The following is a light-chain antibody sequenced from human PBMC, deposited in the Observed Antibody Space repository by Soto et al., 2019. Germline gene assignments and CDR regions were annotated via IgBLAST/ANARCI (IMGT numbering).Light chain of an antibody. CDR3: KTWGTGIVV. CDR1: SGHSSYA. J-gene: IGLJ2*01. V-gene: IGLV4-69*01. CDR2: LNSDGSH. Sequence: QLVLTQSPSASASLGASVKLTCTLSSGHSSYAIAWHQQQPEKGPRYLMKLNSDGSHSKGDGIPDRFSGSSSGAERYLTSSSLQSEDEANYYCKTWGTGIVVFGGGTKLTVL.